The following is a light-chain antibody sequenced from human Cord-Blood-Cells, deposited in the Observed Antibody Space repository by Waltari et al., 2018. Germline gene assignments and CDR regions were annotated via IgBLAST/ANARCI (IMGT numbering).Light chain of an antibody. CDR1: SSNIGSNT. CDR2: SNK. V-gene: IGLV1-44*01. Sequence: QSVLTQPPSASGTPGPRGTISCSGSSSNIGSNTVNWYQQLPGTAPKLLIYSNKQRPSGVPDRFSGSKSGTSASLAISGLQSEDEADYYCAAWDDSLNGPVFGGGTKLTVL. CDR3: AAWDDSLNGPV. J-gene: IGLJ3*02.